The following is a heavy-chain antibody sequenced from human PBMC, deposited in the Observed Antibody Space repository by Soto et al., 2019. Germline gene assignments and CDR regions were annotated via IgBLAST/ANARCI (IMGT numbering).Heavy chain of an antibody. V-gene: IGHV3-64D*06. Sequence: GGSLRLSCSASGFTFSSYAMHWVRQAPGKGLEYVSAISSNGGSTYYADSVKGRFTISRDNSKNTLYLQMSSLRAEDTAVYYCVKGPTTVTPRYYYGMDVWGQGTTVTVSS. D-gene: IGHD4-17*01. CDR2: ISSNGGST. J-gene: IGHJ6*02. CDR1: GFTFSSYA. CDR3: VKGPTTVTPRYYYGMDV.